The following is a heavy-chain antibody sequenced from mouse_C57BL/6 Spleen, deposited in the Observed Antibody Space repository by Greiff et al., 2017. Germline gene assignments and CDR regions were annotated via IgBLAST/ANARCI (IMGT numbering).Heavy chain of an antibody. CDR2: IRSKSNNYAT. CDR1: GFSFNTYA. Sequence: EVKLVESGGGLVQPKGSLKLSCAASGFSFNTYAMNWVRQAPGKGLEWVARIRSKSNNYATYYADSVKDRFTISRDDSESMLYLQMNNLITEDTAMYSCVRQRADGSSYYFDDWGQGTTLTVSS. J-gene: IGHJ2*01. V-gene: IGHV10-1*01. D-gene: IGHD1-1*01. CDR3: VRQRADGSSYYFDD.